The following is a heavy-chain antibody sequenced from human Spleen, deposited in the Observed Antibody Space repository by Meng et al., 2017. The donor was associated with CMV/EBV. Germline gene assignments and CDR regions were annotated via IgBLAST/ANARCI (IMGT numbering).Heavy chain of an antibody. D-gene: IGHD2/OR15-2a*01. Sequence: RSCAASGFTFSSKSMNWVRQAPGKGLEWVSSISSSSSYIYYADSVKGRFTISRDNAKNSLSLQMNSLRAEDTAVYYCATASIYYFDYWGQGALVTVSS. J-gene: IGHJ4*02. CDR2: ISSSSSYI. CDR1: GFTFSSKS. V-gene: IGHV3-21*01. CDR3: ATASIYYFDY.